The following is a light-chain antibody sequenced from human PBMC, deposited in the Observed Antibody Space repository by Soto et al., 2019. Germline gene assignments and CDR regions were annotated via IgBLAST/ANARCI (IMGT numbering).Light chain of an antibody. Sequence: DIQMTQSPSSLSASVGDRVTITCRASQGISIYIAWYQQKPGKVPELLIYDASTLQSGVPSRFSGSGSGTDFTLTISGLQPEDVATYYCQKYNGAPLTFGGGTKVEIK. J-gene: IGKJ4*01. CDR3: QKYNGAPLT. V-gene: IGKV1-27*01. CDR1: QGISIY. CDR2: DAS.